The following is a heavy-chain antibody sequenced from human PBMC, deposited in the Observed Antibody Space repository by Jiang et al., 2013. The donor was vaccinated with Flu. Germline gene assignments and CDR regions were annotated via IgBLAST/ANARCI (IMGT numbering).Heavy chain of an antibody. J-gene: IGHJ4*02. CDR3: AHKPYYSGSGSYYNV. CDR1: GFSLRTTAVG. D-gene: IGHD3-10*01. V-gene: IGHV2-5*02. CDR2: IYWDDSK. Sequence: SFSGFSLRTTAVGVAWIRQPPGKALEWLALIYWDDSKRYSYSPSLRSRLTITKDTSKNQVVLTMANVDPVDTATYYCAHKPYYSGSGSYYNVWGQGTLVTVSS.